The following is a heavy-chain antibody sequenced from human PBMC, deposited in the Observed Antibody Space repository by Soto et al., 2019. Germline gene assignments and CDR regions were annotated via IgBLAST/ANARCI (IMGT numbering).Heavy chain of an antibody. CDR3: ARDSPQTIDVVTADMHWFDP. V-gene: IGHV3-21*01. Sequence: VGSLRLSCAASGFTFSSYSMNWVRQAPGKGLEWVSSISSSSSYIYYADSVKGRFTISRDNAKNSLYLQMNSLRAEDTAVYYCARDSPQTIDVVTADMHWFDPWGQGTLVIVSS. D-gene: IGHD2-2*01. CDR1: GFTFSSYS. J-gene: IGHJ5*02. CDR2: ISSSSSYI.